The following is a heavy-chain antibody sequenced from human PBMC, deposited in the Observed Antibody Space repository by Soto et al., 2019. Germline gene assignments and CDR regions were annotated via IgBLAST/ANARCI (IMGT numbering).Heavy chain of an antibody. CDR3: ARGGSNWEGY. D-gene: IGHD3-16*01. CDR1: GYSISSGYY. CDR2: IYHSGST. J-gene: IGHJ4*02. V-gene: IGHV4-38-2*01. Sequence: QVQLQESGPGLVKPSETLSLTCAVSGYSISSGYYWGWIRQPPGKGLEWFGSIYHSGSTYYNPSLKSRVTISVDTSKNQFSLKLSSVTAADTAVYYCARGGSNWEGYWGQGTLVTVSS.